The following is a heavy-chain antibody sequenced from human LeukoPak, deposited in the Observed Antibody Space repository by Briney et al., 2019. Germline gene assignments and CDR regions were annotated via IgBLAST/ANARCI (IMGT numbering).Heavy chain of an antibody. D-gene: IGHD2-8*02. CDR1: GYTFTGYY. CDR3: ARALLAYDAFGI. V-gene: IGHV1-2*02. J-gene: IGHJ3*02. CDR2: IKPNSGGT. Sequence: ASVKVSCKASGYTFTGYYMHWVRQAPGQGLEWMGWIKPNSGGTNYAQKFQGRVTMTRDTSISTAYMELSRLRSDDTAVYYCARALLAYDAFGIWGQGTMVTVSS.